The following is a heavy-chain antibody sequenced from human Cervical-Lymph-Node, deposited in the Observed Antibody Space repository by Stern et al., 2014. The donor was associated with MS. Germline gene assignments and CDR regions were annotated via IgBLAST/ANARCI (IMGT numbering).Heavy chain of an antibody. J-gene: IGHJ6*02. Sequence: EVQLLESGAEVKKPGESLKISCTASGYSFADYWIAWVRQMPGKGLEWMGIVQPGDSETRYSPSFQGQVTISADKSTTTAYLHWNTLKASDTAVYYCARHKSVAYYYFGMDVWGQGTTVIVSS. CDR1: GYSFADYW. CDR3: ARHKSVAYYYFGMDV. CDR2: VQPGDSET. V-gene: IGHV5-51*01. D-gene: IGHD2-15*01.